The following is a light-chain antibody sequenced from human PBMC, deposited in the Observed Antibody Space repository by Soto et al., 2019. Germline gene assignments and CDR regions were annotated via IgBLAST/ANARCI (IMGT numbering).Light chain of an antibody. Sequence: DLQMTQSPSSVSASVGDRVTITCRASEDISSGLAWYQQKPGKAPKLLIYAASNLQSGVPSRFSGSGSGTDFTLTISSLQPEDFAIFYCQQANRFPPTFGGGTKVEI. CDR3: QQANRFPPT. CDR1: EDISSG. J-gene: IGKJ4*01. CDR2: AAS. V-gene: IGKV1D-12*01.